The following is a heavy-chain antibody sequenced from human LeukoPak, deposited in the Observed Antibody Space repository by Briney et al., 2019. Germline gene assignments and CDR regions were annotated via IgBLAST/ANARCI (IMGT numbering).Heavy chain of an antibody. CDR2: ISYDGSNK. CDR3: ARAKVRSSGWLDAFDI. CDR1: GFTFSSYG. J-gene: IGHJ3*02. V-gene: IGHV3-30*03. D-gene: IGHD6-19*01. Sequence: GGSLRLSCAASGFTFSSYGMHWVRQAPGKGLEWVAVISYDGSNKYYADSVKGRFTISRDNSKNTLYLQMNSLRAEDTAVYYCARAKVRSSGWLDAFDIWGQGTMVTVSS.